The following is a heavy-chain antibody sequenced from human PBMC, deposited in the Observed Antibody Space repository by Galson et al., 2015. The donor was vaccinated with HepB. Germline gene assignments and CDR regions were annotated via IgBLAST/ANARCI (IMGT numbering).Heavy chain of an antibody. CDR3: SRTLPGIDLDY. J-gene: IGHJ4*02. V-gene: IGHV3-72*01. CDR1: GFTFSDYY. CDR2: VRHKARRYTT. D-gene: IGHD3-3*02. Sequence: SLRLSCAASGFTFSDYYMEWVRQAPGKGLEWVGRVRHKARRYTTDYVASVEGRLTISRDDSKNPLYLQMDSLKTEDTAVYYCSRTLPGIDLDYWGQGTLVTVSS.